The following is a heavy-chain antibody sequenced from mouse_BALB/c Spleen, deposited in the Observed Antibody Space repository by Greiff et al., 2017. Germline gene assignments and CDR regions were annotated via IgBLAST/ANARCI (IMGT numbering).Heavy chain of an antibody. CDR2: ISNLAYSI. V-gene: IGHV5-15*02. Sequence: EVQVVESGGGLVQPGGSRKLSCAASGFTFSDYGMAWVRQAPGKGPEWVAFISNLAYSIYYADTVTGRFTISRENAMNTLYLEMSSLRSEDTAMYYCAREHGNYAMDYWGQGTSVTVSS. CDR3: AREHGNYAMDY. CDR1: GFTFSDYG. D-gene: IGHD2-1*01. J-gene: IGHJ4*01.